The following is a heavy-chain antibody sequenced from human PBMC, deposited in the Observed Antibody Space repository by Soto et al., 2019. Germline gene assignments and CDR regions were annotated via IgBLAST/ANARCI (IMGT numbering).Heavy chain of an antibody. V-gene: IGHV6-1*01. J-gene: IGHJ4*02. CDR1: GDSVSSNSAA. CDR3: ARDPPDFHSAFDY. CDR2: TYYRSKWYN. Sequence: QTLSLTCPISGDSVSSNSAAWNWIRHSPSRGLEWLGRTYYRSKWYNDYAESVKSRITINPDTSKNQFSLHLNSVTPEDTAVYYCARDPPDFHSAFDYWGQGNLVTGSS. D-gene: IGHD4-4*01.